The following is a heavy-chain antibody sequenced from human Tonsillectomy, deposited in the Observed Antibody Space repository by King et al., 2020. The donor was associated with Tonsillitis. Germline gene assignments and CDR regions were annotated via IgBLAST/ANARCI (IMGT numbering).Heavy chain of an antibody. CDR1: GFTFSSYW. J-gene: IGHJ4*02. D-gene: IGHD5-18*01. CDR2: IKQDGSEK. V-gene: IGHV3-7*03. Sequence: VQLVESGGGLVQPGGSLRLSCAASGFTFSSYWMSWVRQAPGKGLEWVANIKQDGSEKYYVDSVKGRFTISRDNAKNSRYLQMNSLRAEDTAVNYCASWVIQLWSNYFDYWGQGTLVTVSS. CDR3: ASWVIQLWSNYFDY.